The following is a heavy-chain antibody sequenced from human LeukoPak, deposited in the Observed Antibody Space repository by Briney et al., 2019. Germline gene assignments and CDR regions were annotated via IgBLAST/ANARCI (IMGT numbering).Heavy chain of an antibody. Sequence: GVSLRLSCVASGFPFSSHWMTWVRQAPGKGLEWVANIKQDGSKKSYVDSVKGRFTISRDNAKNSLYLQMNSLRAEDTAIYYCTRVGYIDEGIDYWGQGTLVTVSS. CDR1: GFPFSSHW. CDR3: TRVGYIDEGIDY. D-gene: IGHD5-24*01. J-gene: IGHJ4*02. V-gene: IGHV3-7*04. CDR2: IKQDGSKK.